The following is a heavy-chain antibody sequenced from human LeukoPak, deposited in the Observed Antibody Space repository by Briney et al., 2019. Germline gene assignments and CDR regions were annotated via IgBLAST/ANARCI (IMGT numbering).Heavy chain of an antibody. Sequence: GGSLRLSCAASGFTFSSYSMNWVRQAPGKGLEGVSSISSSSSYIYYADSVKGRFTISRDNAKNSLYLQMNSLRAEDTAVYYCASLTDIEAGAVRYWGQGTLVTVSS. CDR2: ISSSSSYI. CDR3: ASLTDIEAGAVRY. J-gene: IGHJ4*02. CDR1: GFTFSSYS. V-gene: IGHV3-21*01. D-gene: IGHD1-26*01.